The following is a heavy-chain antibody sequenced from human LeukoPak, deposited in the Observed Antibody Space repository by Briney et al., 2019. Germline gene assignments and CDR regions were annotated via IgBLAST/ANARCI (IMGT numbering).Heavy chain of an antibody. D-gene: IGHD3-22*01. Sequence: SETLSLTCAVYGGSFSGYYWSWIRQPPGKGLEWIGEINHSGSTNYNPSLKSRVTISVDTSKNQFSLKLSSVTAADTAVYYCARGNPYYYDSSGYYYWGQGTLVTVSS. CDR3: ARGNPYYYDSSGYYY. J-gene: IGHJ4*02. V-gene: IGHV4-34*01. CDR1: GGSFSGYY. CDR2: INHSGST.